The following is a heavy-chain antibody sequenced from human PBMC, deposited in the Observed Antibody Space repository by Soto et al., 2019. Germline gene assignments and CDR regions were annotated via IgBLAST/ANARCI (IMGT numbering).Heavy chain of an antibody. CDR3: AKDKRYNWNDGTYYFDY. V-gene: IGHV3-33*06. J-gene: IGHJ4*02. D-gene: IGHD1-20*01. CDR2: TWFDGSIE. CDR1: GFTFSDYG. Sequence: GGSLRLSCVASGFTFSDYGFNWVRQAPGKGLEWVAVTWFDGSIEFYADSVKGRFTISRDNSKNTLYLQMNSLRAEDTAVYYCAKDKRYNWNDGTYYFDYWGQGTLVTVSS.